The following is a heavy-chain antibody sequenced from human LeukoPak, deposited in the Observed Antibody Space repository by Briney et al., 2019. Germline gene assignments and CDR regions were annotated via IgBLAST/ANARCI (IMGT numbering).Heavy chain of an antibody. J-gene: IGHJ3*02. V-gene: IGHV4-59*12. Sequence: SETLSLTCTVSGGSISSYHWSWIRQPPGKGLEWIGYIYYSGSTNYNPSLKSRVTMSVDTSKNQFSLKLSSVTAADTAVYYCARGRYCSADICSGGDAFDIWGQGTMVSVSS. CDR3: ARGRYCSADICSGGDAFDI. D-gene: IGHD2-15*01. CDR2: IYYSGST. CDR1: GGSISSYH.